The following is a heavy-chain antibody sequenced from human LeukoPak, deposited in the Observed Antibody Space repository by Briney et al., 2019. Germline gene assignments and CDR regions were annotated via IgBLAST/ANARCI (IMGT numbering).Heavy chain of an antibody. CDR3: AREELLDAFDI. D-gene: IGHD1-26*01. CDR2: INSVGSST. V-gene: IGHV3-74*01. J-gene: IGHJ3*02. CDR1: GFAFRTYE. Sequence: GGSLRLSCAASGFAFRTYEMNWVRQAPGKGLVWVSRINSVGSSTSYADSVKGRFTISRDNAKNTLYLQMNSLRAEDTAVYYCAREELLDAFDIWGQGTMVTVSS.